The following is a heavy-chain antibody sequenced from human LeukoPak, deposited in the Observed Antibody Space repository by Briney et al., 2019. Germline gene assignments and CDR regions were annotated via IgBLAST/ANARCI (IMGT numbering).Heavy chain of an antibody. Sequence: PSETLSLTCAVYGGSFSGYYWSWIRQPPGKGLGWIGEINHSGSTNYNPSLKSRVTISVDTSKNQFSLKLSSVTAADTAVYYCARFRAAGVDYWGQGTLVTVSS. CDR2: INHSGST. J-gene: IGHJ4*02. CDR1: GGSFSGYY. CDR3: ARFRAAGVDY. D-gene: IGHD6-13*01. V-gene: IGHV4-34*01.